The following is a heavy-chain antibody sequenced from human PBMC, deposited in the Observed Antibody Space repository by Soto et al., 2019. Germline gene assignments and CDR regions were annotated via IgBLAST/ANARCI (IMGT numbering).Heavy chain of an antibody. CDR1: GYTFSNYD. CDR3: AKVSRKGSAIDFDY. V-gene: IGHV1-8*01. Sequence: QVQLVQSGAELKKPGASVKVSCKASGYTFSNYDMNWVRQATGQGPEWIGWVNPNNGDTGYAQKFQGRATLTTDISTTTAYMELPSLRSEDTAIYYCAKVSRKGSAIDFDYWGQGTLITVSS. CDR2: VNPNNGDT. J-gene: IGHJ4*02. D-gene: IGHD3-10*01.